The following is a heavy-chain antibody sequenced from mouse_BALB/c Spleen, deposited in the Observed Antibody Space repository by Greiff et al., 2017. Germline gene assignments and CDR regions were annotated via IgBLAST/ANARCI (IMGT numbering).Heavy chain of an antibody. CDR3: ARLLTTLDY. CDR1: GYSITSGYY. J-gene: IGHJ2*01. Sequence: EVQVVESGPGLVKPSQSLSLTCSVTGYSITSGYYWNWIRQFPGNKLEWMGYISYDGSNNYNPSLKNRISITRDTSKNQFFLKLNSVTTEDTATYYCARLLTTLDYWGQGTTLTVSS. V-gene: IGHV3-6*02. CDR2: ISYDGSN. D-gene: IGHD2-12*01.